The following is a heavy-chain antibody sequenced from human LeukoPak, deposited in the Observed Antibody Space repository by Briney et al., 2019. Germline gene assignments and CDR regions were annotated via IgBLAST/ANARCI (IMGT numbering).Heavy chain of an antibody. CDR2: IYSGGST. D-gene: IGHD3-9*01. Sequence: QPGGSLILSCAASGFTVSINYMSWGRQAPGKGVEWVSVIYSGGSTDYADSVKGRFTISRDTSKNTLYLQMNSLRVEDTAVYYCARSSHYDILTGYSEEDAFDIWGQGTMVTVSS. CDR1: GFTVSINY. CDR3: ARSSHYDILTGYSEEDAFDI. J-gene: IGHJ3*02. V-gene: IGHV3-53*01.